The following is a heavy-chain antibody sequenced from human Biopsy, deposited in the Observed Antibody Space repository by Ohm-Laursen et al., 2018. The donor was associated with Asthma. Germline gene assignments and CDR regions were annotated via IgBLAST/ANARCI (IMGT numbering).Heavy chain of an antibody. CDR3: ARIPRRSGSYFVDY. CDR1: GGSINSGGYS. D-gene: IGHD3-22*01. V-gene: IGHV4-30-2*05. J-gene: IGHJ4*02. CDR2: IHHSGTS. Sequence: TLSLTCAVSGGSINSGGYSWTWIRQPPGKGLEWIGYIHHSGTSYLNPSLKSRVSFSRDTSKNQFSLRLSSVTAADTAMYYCARIPRRSGSYFVDYWGQGTLVTVSS.